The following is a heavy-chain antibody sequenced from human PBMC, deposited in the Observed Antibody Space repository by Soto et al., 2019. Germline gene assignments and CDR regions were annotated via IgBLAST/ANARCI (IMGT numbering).Heavy chain of an antibody. CDR1: GFTFSSYA. J-gene: IGHJ4*02. V-gene: IGHV3-23*01. D-gene: IGHD5-12*01. CDR3: AKNSVTTIRLGYDY. CDR2: ISGSGGST. Sequence: EVQLLESGGGLVQPGGSLRLSCAASGFTFSSYAMSWVRQARGKGLVWVSAISGSGGSTYYAVSVKGRFTISRHNSKNTLNLQMNSLRAEDTAVYYCAKNSVTTIRLGYDYWGQGTLVTVSS.